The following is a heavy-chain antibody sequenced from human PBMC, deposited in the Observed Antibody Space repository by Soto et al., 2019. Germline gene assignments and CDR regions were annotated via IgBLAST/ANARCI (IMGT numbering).Heavy chain of an antibody. CDR1: GFSFSSAW. Sequence: GGSLRLSCAASGFSFSSAWMSWVRQTPEKGLEWVGRIKSKSDGGTTDYAAPVKGRFTISRDDSENTLYLQMNSLKTEDTAVYYCTTDRFYSPGGHWGQGTLVTVS. D-gene: IGHD4-4*01. CDR3: TTDRFYSPGGH. V-gene: IGHV3-15*01. CDR2: IKSKSDGGTT. J-gene: IGHJ4*02.